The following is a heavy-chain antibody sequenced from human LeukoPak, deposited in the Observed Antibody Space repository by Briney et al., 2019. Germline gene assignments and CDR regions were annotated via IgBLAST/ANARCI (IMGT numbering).Heavy chain of an antibody. D-gene: IGHD3-3*01. V-gene: IGHV3-23*01. CDR2: ISGSGHGT. J-gene: IGHJ3*02. CDR3: AKGLPILDAFDI. Sequence: LPGGSLRLSCAASGFTFSSYAMSWVRQAPGKGLEWISTISGSGHGTYYADSVKGRFTISRDNSKNTLYLQMNSLRAEDTAVYYCAKGLPILDAFDIWGQGTPVTVSS. CDR1: GFTFSSYA.